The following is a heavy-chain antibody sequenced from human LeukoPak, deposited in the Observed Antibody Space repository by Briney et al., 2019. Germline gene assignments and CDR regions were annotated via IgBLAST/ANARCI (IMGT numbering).Heavy chain of an antibody. CDR1: GYTFTGYY. Sequence: ASVKVSCKASGYTFTGYYMHWVRQAPGQGLEWMGWINPNSGGTNYAQKFQGRVTMTRDTSISTAYMELSRLRSDDTAVYYCARKFTYGGNNWFDPWGQGTLVTVSS. J-gene: IGHJ5*02. CDR2: INPNSGGT. CDR3: ARKFTYGGNNWFDP. V-gene: IGHV1-2*02. D-gene: IGHD4-23*01.